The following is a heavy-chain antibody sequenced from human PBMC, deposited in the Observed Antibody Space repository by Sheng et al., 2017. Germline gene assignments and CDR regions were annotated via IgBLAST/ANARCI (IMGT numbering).Heavy chain of an antibody. CDR2: ISYDGSNK. CDR3: ARTLTDGAYYYYGMDV. CDR1: GFTFSSYA. J-gene: IGHJ6*02. V-gene: IGHV3-30*07. Sequence: ESVGGVVQPGRSLRLSCAASGFTFSSYAMHWVRQAPGKGLEWVAVISYDGSNKYYADSVKGRFTISRDNSKNTLYLQMNSLRAEDTAVYYCARTLTDGAYYYYGMDVWGQGP. D-gene: IGHD1-26*01.